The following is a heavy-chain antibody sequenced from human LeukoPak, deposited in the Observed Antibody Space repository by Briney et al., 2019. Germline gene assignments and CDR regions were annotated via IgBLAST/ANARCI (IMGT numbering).Heavy chain of an antibody. CDR1: GFTIRSNY. V-gene: IGHV3-53*01. CDR3: ARGVGQDAFDI. CDR2: IYSGGNT. Sequence: GGSQRLSCAASGFTIRSNYMSWVRQAPGKGLEWVSVIYSGGNTYYADSVKGRFTFSKDNSKNTLYLQMTNLRVEDTAVYYCARGVGQDAFDIWGQGTMVTVSS. J-gene: IGHJ3*02. D-gene: IGHD1-26*01.